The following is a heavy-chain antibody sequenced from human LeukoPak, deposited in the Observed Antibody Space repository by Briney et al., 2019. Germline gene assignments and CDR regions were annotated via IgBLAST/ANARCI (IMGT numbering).Heavy chain of an antibody. CDR2: INQSGRS. V-gene: IGHV4-34*01. CDR3: ARAGGYNFRSSGPETIDY. D-gene: IGHD5-18*01. J-gene: IGHJ4*02. CDR1: GVSFGGYY. Sequence: SETLSLTCTVYGVSFGGYYWSWIRQSPGKGLEWIGEINQSGRSNFNPSLQSRVTISVDTSNNQFSLKLSSVTAADTAVYYCARAGGYNFRSSGPETIDYWGQGTLVAVSS.